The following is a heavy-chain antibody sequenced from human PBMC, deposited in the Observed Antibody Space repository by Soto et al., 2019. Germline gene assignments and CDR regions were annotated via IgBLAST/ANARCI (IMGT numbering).Heavy chain of an antibody. CDR1: GGSITGSNYY. D-gene: IGHD1-26*01. J-gene: IGHJ4*02. V-gene: IGHV4-39*01. CDR3: ARHLSVLSVAATTARFDY. CDR2: VYYRGST. Sequence: QLQLQESGPGLVKPSETLSLICTVSGGSITGSNYYWGWIRQPPGKGLEWIGSVYYRGSTYYNPSLKSRVTVSVDTSKNQFSVRLASVTAADTAVYFCARHLSVLSVAATTARFDYWGQGTLLTVSS.